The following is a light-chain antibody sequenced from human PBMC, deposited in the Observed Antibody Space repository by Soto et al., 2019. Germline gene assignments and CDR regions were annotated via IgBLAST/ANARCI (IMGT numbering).Light chain of an antibody. Sequence: DIQLTQSPSFLSASVGDRVTITCRASQGISNYLAWYQQRPGKAPNLLIYTASTLQSGVLSRFSGSGSGTEFTLTISSLQPEDFATYYCQQRHSYPITFGQGTRLEIK. CDR3: QQRHSYPIT. J-gene: IGKJ5*01. CDR1: QGISNY. V-gene: IGKV1-9*01. CDR2: TAS.